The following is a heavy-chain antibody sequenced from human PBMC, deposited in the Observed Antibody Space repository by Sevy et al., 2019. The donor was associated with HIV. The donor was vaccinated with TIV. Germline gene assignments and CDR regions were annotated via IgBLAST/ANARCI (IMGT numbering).Heavy chain of an antibody. CDR1: GFTFSSYG. Sequence: GGSLRLSCAASGFTFSSYGMHWVRQAPGKGLEWVAILGYDGSKKYYAAPVKGRLTISRDNSKNTLYMQMNSLRAEDTAVYFCAREGVPAAIGLDYWGQGTLVTVSS. CDR3: AREGVPAAIGLDY. V-gene: IGHV3-33*01. CDR2: LGYDGSKK. J-gene: IGHJ4*02. D-gene: IGHD2-2*01.